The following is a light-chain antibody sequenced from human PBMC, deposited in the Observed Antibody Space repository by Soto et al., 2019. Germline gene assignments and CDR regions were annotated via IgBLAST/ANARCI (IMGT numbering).Light chain of an antibody. Sequence: QSALTQPASVSGSPGQSIAISCTGTSSDVGAFNYVSWYQQHPGKAPKFMIFDVSSRPSGVSDRFSGSKSGNTASLTISGLQTEDEADYYWASYTTSSTYVFGTGTKLTVL. J-gene: IGLJ1*01. CDR3: ASYTTSSTYV. V-gene: IGLV2-14*03. CDR2: DVS. CDR1: SSDVGAFNY.